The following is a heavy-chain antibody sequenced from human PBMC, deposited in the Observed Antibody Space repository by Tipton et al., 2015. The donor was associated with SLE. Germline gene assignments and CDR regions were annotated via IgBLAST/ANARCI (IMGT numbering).Heavy chain of an antibody. J-gene: IGHJ6*02. CDR3: AKDLTRIFGVVTWTDNYHGMDV. CDR2: IWYDGSKK. V-gene: IGHV3-33*03. D-gene: IGHD3-3*01. CDR1: GFTFKTYG. Sequence: QVQLVQSGGGVVQPGRSVRLSCAASGFTFKTYGMHWVRQAPGKGLEWVAVIWYDGSKKDYADSVKGRFTVSRDNSGNTLHLEMNSLRAEDTAVYYCAKDLTRIFGVVTWTDNYHGMDVWGQGTTVTVSS.